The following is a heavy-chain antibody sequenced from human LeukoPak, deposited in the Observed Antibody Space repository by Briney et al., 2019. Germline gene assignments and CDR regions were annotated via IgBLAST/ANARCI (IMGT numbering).Heavy chain of an antibody. J-gene: IGHJ5*02. CDR2: ICPGDSDI. D-gene: IGHD3-16*01. CDR3: ARRGDNWFDP. V-gene: IGHV5-51*01. Sequence: GESLQISCKASGYTFTTYCIDWVRPMPGKGLEWMGMICPGDSDIRYSPSFQGQVTISADKSISTAYLQWSSLKASDTAMYYCARRGDNWFDPWGQGTLVTVSS. CDR1: GYTFTTYC.